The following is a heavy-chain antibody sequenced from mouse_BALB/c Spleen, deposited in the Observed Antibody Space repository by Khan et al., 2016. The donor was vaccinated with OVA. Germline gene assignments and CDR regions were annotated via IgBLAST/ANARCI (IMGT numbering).Heavy chain of an antibody. D-gene: IGHD6-2*01. J-gene: IGHJ3*01. CDR1: GFTFSDYY. CDR3: SREWGLCSYAWFAY. V-gene: IGHV5-4*02. CDR2: ISAGGTYT. Sequence: EVELVESGGGLVKPGGSLKLSCAASGFTFSDYYMFWVRQTPEKRLEWVATISAGGTYTYYPDSVKGRFTISRANAKNNLYLQMSSLTSYDAAMYYWSREWGLCSYAWFAYWGQGTLVTVSA.